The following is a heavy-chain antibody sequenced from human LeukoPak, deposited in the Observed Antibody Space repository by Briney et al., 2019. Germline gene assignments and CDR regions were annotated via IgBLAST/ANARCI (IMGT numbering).Heavy chain of an antibody. J-gene: IGHJ5*02. CDR1: GGSISGYY. V-gene: IGHV4-4*09. Sequence: SETLSLTCTVSGGSISGYYWTWIRQPPGQGLEWIAYIHSNGYTNYNPSLRSRVTISVDPSKNQFSLTVTPVTAADTAIYYCAQRQGPMSGTYDYFDPWGQGALVTISS. CDR2: IHSNGYT. CDR3: AQRQGPMSGTYDYFDP. D-gene: IGHD1-26*01.